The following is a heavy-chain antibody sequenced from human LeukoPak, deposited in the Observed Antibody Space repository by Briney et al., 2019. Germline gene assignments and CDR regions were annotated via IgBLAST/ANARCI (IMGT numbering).Heavy chain of an antibody. Sequence: PGGSLRLSCAASGFTFSNAWMSWVRQAPGKGLEWLSAITGTGGVTYYADSVKGRFTISRDSSKTTLYLQMNSLRAEDTAVYYCAKEVSGSGSYYGGNDYWGQGTLVIVSS. J-gene: IGHJ4*02. CDR2: ITGTGGVT. V-gene: IGHV3-23*01. CDR1: GFTFSNAW. CDR3: AKEVSGSGSYYGGNDY. D-gene: IGHD3-10*01.